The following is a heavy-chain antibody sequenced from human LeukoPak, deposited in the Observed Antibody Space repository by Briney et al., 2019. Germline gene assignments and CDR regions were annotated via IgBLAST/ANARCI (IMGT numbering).Heavy chain of an antibody. J-gene: IGHJ4*02. D-gene: IGHD3-10*01. CDR3: ARGQQAPGEVLWFGELLGRRFDY. V-gene: IGHV1-8*01. CDR2: MNPNSGNT. Sequence: GASVKVSCKASGYTFTSYDINWVRQATGQGLEWMGWMNPNSGNTGYAQKFQGRVTMTRNTSISTAYMELSSLRSEDTAVYYCARGQQAPGEVLWFGELLGRRFDYWGQGTLVTVSS. CDR1: GYTFTSYD.